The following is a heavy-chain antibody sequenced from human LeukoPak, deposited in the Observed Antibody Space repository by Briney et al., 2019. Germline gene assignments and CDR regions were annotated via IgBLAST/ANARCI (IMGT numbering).Heavy chain of an antibody. D-gene: IGHD6-6*01. Sequence: GESLKISCKGSGYSFTNYWIGWVCQMPGRGLEWMGIIYPGDSDTRYSPSFQGQVTISADKSISTAYLQWSSLKASDTAMYYCARSPRSDYFDYWGQGALVTVSS. CDR2: IYPGDSDT. J-gene: IGHJ4*02. V-gene: IGHV5-51*01. CDR3: ARSPRSDYFDY. CDR1: GYSFTNYW.